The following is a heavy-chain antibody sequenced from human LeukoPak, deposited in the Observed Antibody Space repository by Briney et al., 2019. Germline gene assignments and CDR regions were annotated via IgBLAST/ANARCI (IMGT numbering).Heavy chain of an antibody. Sequence: ASVKVSCKASGYTFSGYYMHWLRQAPGQGLEWMGWINPNSGVTNYAQKFQGRVTMTRDTSISTAYMELSRLRSDDTAVYYCARDGGDGYNFYYWGQGTLVTVSS. CDR1: GYTFSGYY. J-gene: IGHJ4*02. CDR2: INPNSGVT. CDR3: ARDGGDGYNFYY. V-gene: IGHV1-2*02. D-gene: IGHD5-24*01.